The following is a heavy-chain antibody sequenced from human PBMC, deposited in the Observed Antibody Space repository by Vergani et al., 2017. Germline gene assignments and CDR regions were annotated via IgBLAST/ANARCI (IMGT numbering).Heavy chain of an antibody. J-gene: IGHJ4*02. CDR3: SRPGYSKGQRDS. D-gene: IGHD4-11*01. Sequence: EVQLVDSGGGLVQPGQSLRLSCTPSGFSFGDDALTWVRQVPGKGLEWVAFLGKRDFGGTRQYAPSVRGRFTISRDDSKSVAYLDMNNLKVEDTAIYYCSRPGYSKGQRDSWGQGTLVIVSS. CDR1: GFSFGDDA. V-gene: IGHV3-49*04. CDR2: LGKRDFGGTR.